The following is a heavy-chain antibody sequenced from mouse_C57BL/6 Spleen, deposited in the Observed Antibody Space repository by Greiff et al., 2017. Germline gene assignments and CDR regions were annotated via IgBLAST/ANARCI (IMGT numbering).Heavy chain of an antibody. Sequence: QVQLQQPGAELVRPGTSVKLSCKASGYTFTSYWMHWVKQRPGQGLAWIGVIDPSDSYTNYNQKFKGKATLTADTSSSTAYMQLSSLTSEDSAVYYCARGGGSSYTWFAYWGQGTLVTVSA. CDR3: ARGGGSSYTWFAY. D-gene: IGHD1-1*01. V-gene: IGHV1-59*01. CDR2: IDPSDSYT. J-gene: IGHJ3*01. CDR1: GYTFTSYW.